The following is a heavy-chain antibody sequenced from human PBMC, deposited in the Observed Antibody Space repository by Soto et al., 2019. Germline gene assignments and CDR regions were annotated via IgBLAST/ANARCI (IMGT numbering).Heavy chain of an antibody. J-gene: IGHJ3*02. V-gene: IGHV3-30-3*01. D-gene: IGHD4-4*01. CDR1: GFTFSYYS. CDR2: ISYDGSNK. Sequence: QVQLVESGGGMVQPGGSLRLSCAASGFTFSYYSMHWVRQAPGKGLEWVAVISYDGSNKYYADSVKGRFTISRDNYKSTLYLQMNSLRAEDTAVYYCARDFGSLTVTTHDAFAIWCQGTMVTVSS. CDR3: ARDFGSLTVTTHDAFAI.